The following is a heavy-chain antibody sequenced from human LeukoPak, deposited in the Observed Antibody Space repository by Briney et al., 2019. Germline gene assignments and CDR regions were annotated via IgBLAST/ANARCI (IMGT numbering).Heavy chain of an antibody. CDR3: ARLGGETTRFDL. Sequence: GGSLRLSCAASGFTFRNYWMSWVRQAPGRGLDWVATIKQEGNVKYYVDSVKGRFTISRDNADNSLYLQMNSLRVEDTAVYYCARLGGETTRFDLWGQGALDTVSS. CDR1: GFTFRNYW. CDR2: IKQEGNVK. V-gene: IGHV3-7*01. J-gene: IGHJ5*02. D-gene: IGHD3-16*01.